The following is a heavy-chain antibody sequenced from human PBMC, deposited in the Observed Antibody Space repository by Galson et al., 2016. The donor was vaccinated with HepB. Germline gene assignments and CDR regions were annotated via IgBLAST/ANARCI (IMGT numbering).Heavy chain of an antibody. Sequence: QSGAEVKKPGESLKISCKASGYTFSRYWIGWVRQMPGKGLEWMGIIYPGDSDTRYSPSFQDQVTISADKSINTAYLQWSSLKASDSAMYFCAGHVPPSPAAPPEYWGQGTLVTVSS. CDR3: AGHVPPSPAAPPEY. CDR2: IYPGDSDT. J-gene: IGHJ4*02. D-gene: IGHD2-2*01. CDR1: GYTFSRYW. V-gene: IGHV5-51*01.